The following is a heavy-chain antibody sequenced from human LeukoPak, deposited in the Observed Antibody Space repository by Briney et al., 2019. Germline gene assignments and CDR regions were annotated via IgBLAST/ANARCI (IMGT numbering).Heavy chain of an antibody. CDR1: GLHFSNFG. J-gene: IGHJ4*02. CDR3: ARGYCSGGSCTKFDY. CDR2: IRYDGTTI. Sequence: PGGSLRLSCAASGLHFSNFGMHWVRQAPGKGLEWVTFIRYDGTTIYYADSVKGRFTISRDDSKSTVYLQMNSLRAEDTAIYYCARGYCSGGSCTKFDYWGQGTLVTVSS. D-gene: IGHD2-15*01. V-gene: IGHV3-30*02.